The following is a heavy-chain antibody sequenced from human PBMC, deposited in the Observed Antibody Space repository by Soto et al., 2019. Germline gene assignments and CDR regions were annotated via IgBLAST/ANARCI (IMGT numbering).Heavy chain of an antibody. V-gene: IGHV3-33*01. D-gene: IGHD3-10*01. J-gene: IGHJ6*02. CDR3: ARDLALLWFGEYYYYYYGMDV. CDR2: IWYDGSNK. Sequence: PGGSLRLSCAAAGFTFSSYGMHWVRPAPGKGLEWVAVIWYDGSNKFYADSVKGRFTISRDNSKNTPYLQMNSLRAEDTAVYYCARDLALLWFGEYYYYYYGMDVWGQGTTVTVS. CDR1: GFTFSSYG.